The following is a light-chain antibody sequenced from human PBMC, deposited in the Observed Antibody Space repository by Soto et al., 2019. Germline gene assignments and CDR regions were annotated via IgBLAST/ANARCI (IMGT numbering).Light chain of an antibody. CDR1: QDVGPY. J-gene: IGKJ4*01. Sequence: DIQMTQSPSSLYASVGDRVTITCRASQDVGPYLAWYQLKSGRVPVLLITAASTLQSGVPSHFSGSGSGADFSLTISGLQPQDPATYYGQKYDSGPLTFGGGTKGEI. CDR2: AAS. V-gene: IGKV1-27*01. CDR3: QKYDSGPLT.